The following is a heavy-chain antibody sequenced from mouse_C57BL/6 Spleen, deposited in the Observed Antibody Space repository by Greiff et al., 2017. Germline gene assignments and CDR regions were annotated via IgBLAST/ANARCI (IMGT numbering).Heavy chain of an antibody. Sequence: VQVVESGAELARPGASVKLSCKASGYTFTSYGISWVKQRTGPGLEWIGEIYPRSGNTYYNEKFKGKATLTADKSSSTAYMELRSLTSEDSAVYFCARGYDGYPYAMDYWGQGTSVTVSS. CDR1: GYTFTSYG. V-gene: IGHV1-81*01. J-gene: IGHJ4*01. CDR2: IYPRSGNT. CDR3: ARGYDGYPYAMDY. D-gene: IGHD2-3*01.